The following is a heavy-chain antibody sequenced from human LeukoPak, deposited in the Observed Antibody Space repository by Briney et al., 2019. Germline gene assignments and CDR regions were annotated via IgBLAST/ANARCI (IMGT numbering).Heavy chain of an antibody. V-gene: IGHV3-66*04. J-gene: IGHJ5*02. CDR3: ARQYSSSRRRWFDP. CDR2: IYSGGST. D-gene: IGHD6-6*01. Sequence: GGSLRLSCAASGFTVSSNYMSLVRQAPGKGLEWVSVIYSGGSTYYADSVKGRFTISRDNSKNTLYLQMNSLRAEDTAVYYCARQYSSSRRRWFDPWGQGTLVTVSS. CDR1: GFTVSSNY.